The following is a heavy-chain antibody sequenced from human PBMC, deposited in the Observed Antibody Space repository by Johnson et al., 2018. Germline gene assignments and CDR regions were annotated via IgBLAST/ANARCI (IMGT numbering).Heavy chain of an antibody. CDR3: ARASVSGNSCCYYYMDV. D-gene: IGHD4-23*01. J-gene: IGHJ6*03. Sequence: QVQLVQSGGALVKPGGSLRLSCEASGFTLSDYHMSWIRQAPGRGPEWVSYISPSGTRIYYAESGKGRFTISRDTSQTSQYLQMDSLRADDPAVYYSARASVSGNSCCYYYMDVWGKGTTVTVSS. CDR1: GFTLSDYH. CDR2: ISPSGTRI. V-gene: IGHV3-11*04.